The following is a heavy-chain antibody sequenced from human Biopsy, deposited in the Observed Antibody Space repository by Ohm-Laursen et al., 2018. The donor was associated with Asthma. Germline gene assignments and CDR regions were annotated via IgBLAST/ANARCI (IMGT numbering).Heavy chain of an antibody. Sequence: SLRLSCAASGFMIGTKYINWARQAPGKGLEWVSTIYSGGGTFYAESVQGRFTISRDYSKNTVYLQMHSLTTEDTAVYFCATPYYYDSSGWGYWGQGTLVTASS. J-gene: IGHJ4*02. CDR1: GFMIGTKY. CDR3: ATPYYYDSSGWGY. V-gene: IGHV3-53*01. CDR2: IYSGGGT. D-gene: IGHD3-22*01.